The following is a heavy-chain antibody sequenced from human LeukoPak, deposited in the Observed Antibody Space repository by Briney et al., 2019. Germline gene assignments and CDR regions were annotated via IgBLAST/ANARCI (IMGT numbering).Heavy chain of an antibody. J-gene: IGHJ3*02. CDR2: IYYSGST. D-gene: IGHD6-19*01. Sequence: SETLSLTCAVYGGPFSGYYWTWIRQHPGKGLEWIGYIYYSGSTYYNPSLKSRVTISVDTSKNQFSLKLSSVTAADTAVYYCARGLLAVAGDAFDIWGQGTKVTVSS. V-gene: IGHV4-31*11. CDR1: GGPFSGYY. CDR3: ARGLLAVAGDAFDI.